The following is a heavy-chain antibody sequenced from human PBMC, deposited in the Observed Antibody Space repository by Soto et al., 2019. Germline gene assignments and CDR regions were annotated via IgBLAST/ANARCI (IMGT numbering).Heavy chain of an antibody. CDR3: AREIRYFGGSGYRGDGFGI. CDR2: ISSGSINI. CDR1: RFTFSSYT. D-gene: IGHD5-12*01. J-gene: IGHJ3*02. V-gene: IGHV3-21*01. Sequence: GGSLRLSCAASRFTFSSYTMTWVRQAPGKGLEWVSSISSGSINIYYGDSVKGRFTISRDNAKNSLYLQMNSLRAEDTAVYYCAREIRYFGGSGYRGDGFGIWGQGTMVTVSS.